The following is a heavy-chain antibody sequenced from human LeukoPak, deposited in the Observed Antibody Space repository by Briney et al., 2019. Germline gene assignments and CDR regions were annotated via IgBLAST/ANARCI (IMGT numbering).Heavy chain of an antibody. CDR1: GYTFTTYG. J-gene: IGHJ4*02. V-gene: IGHV1-18*01. CDR2: IRVYNGNT. Sequence: ASVKVSCKSSGYTFTTYGISWVREAPGQVLEWMGWIRVYNGNTNYAQKLQDRITMTTDTSTSTAYMELRSLRSDDTAVYYCARGDIAVAGTGGDYWGQGTLVTVSS. D-gene: IGHD6-19*01. CDR3: ARGDIAVAGTGGDY.